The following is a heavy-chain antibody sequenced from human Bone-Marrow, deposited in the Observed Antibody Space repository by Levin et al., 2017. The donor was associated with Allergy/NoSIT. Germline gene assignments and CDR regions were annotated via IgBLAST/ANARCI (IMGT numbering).Heavy chain of an antibody. CDR1: GFTFSRYW. J-gene: IGHJ6*02. D-gene: IGHD2-2*01. V-gene: IGHV3-7*01. CDR3: ARRIVHLPAPSGWGYGMDV. CDR2: IRQDGGEK. Sequence: GGSLRLSCTASGFTFSRYWMSWVRQAPGKGLEWVANIRQDGGEKYYVDSVKGRFTISRDNAKNALYLEMNSLRAEDSAVYYCARRIVHLPAPSGWGYGMDVWGQGTTVTVSS.